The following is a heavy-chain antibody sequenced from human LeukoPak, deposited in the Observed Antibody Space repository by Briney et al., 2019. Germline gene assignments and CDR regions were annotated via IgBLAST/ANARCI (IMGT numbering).Heavy chain of an antibody. CDR3: AKVTGYDYVWGSYRNADY. CDR2: IRYDGSNK. V-gene: IGHV3-30*02. D-gene: IGHD3-16*02. J-gene: IGHJ4*02. Sequence: PGGSLRLSCAASGFTFSSYGMHWVRQAPGKGLEWVAFIRYDGSNKYYADSVKGRFTISRDNSKNTLYLQMNSLRAEDTAVYYCAKVTGYDYVWGSYRNADYWGREPWSPSP. CDR1: GFTFSSYG.